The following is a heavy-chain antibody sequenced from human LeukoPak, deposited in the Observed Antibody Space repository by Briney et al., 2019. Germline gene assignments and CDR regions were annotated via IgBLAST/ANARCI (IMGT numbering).Heavy chain of an antibody. CDR3: ARTLRLGTPRAFDI. CDR1: GFTFSDYY. J-gene: IGHJ3*02. Sequence: GGSLRLSCAASGFTFSDYYMSWIRQAPGKGLEWVSYISSSSSYTNYADSVKGRFTISRDNAKNSLYLQMNSLRAEDTALYYCARTLRLGTPRAFDIWGRGTVVTVSS. D-gene: IGHD1-14*01. V-gene: IGHV3-11*03. CDR2: ISSSSSYT.